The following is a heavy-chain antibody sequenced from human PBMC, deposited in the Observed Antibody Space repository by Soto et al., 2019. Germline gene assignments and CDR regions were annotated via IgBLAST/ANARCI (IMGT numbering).Heavy chain of an antibody. CDR2: IYYSGST. Sequence: SETLSLTCTVSGGSISSGGYYWSWIRQHPGKGLEWIGYIYYSGSTYYNPSLKSRVTISVDTSKNQFSLKLSSVTAADTAVYYCARELLGSGGSFARYYFDYWGQGTLVT. D-gene: IGHD2-15*01. CDR1: GGSISSGGYY. V-gene: IGHV4-31*03. CDR3: ARELLGSGGSFARYYFDY. J-gene: IGHJ4*02.